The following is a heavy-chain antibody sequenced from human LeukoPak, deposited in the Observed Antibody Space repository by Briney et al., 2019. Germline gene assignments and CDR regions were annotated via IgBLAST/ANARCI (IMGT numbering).Heavy chain of an antibody. Sequence: GASVKVSCKASGYTFTSYYMHWVRQAPGQGLEWMGIINPSGGSTSYAQKFQGRVTMTRDMSTSTVYMELSSLRSEDTAVYYCATLVRDSSGPSETYYFDYWGQGTLVTVSS. V-gene: IGHV1-46*01. J-gene: IGHJ4*02. D-gene: IGHD3-22*01. CDR2: INPSGGST. CDR3: ATLVRDSSGPSETYYFDY. CDR1: GYTFTSYY.